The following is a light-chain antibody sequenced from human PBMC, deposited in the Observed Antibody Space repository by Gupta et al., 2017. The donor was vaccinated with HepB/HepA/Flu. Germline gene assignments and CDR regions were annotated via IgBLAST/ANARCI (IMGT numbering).Light chain of an antibody. V-gene: IGKV1-39*01. CDR3: QQSYTAPPT. J-gene: IGKJ1*01. CDR2: VTS. CDR1: QTITTY. Sequence: DIQMTQFPPSLSAFIGDRLTITCRASQTITTYLNWYQQKPGKAPKLLIYVTSTLQSGVPSRFSGSASGTDFTLTISRLLPEDYSTYFCQQSYTAPPTFGQGTKVEIK.